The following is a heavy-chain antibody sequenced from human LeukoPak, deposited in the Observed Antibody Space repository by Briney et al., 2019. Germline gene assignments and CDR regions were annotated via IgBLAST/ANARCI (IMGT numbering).Heavy chain of an antibody. V-gene: IGHV3-48*04. CDR3: ARGDYGSGSHPTHFDY. CDR1: GFTFSSYS. D-gene: IGHD3-10*01. J-gene: IGHJ4*02. Sequence: GGSLRLSCAASGFTFSSYSMNWVRQAPGKGLEWVSYISSSSSTIYYADSVKGRFTISRDNAKNSLYLQMNSLRAEDTAVYYCARGDYGSGSHPTHFDYWGQGTLVTVSS. CDR2: ISSSSSTI.